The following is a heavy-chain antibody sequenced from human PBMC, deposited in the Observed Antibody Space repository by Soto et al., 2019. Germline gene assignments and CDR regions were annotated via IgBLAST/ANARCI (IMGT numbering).Heavy chain of an antibody. Sequence: SETLSLTCTVSGGSISSGGYYWSWIRQHPGKGLEWIGYIYYSGSTYYNPSLKSRVTISVDTSKNQFSLKLSSVTAADTAVYYCARKVRCSSTSCADAFDIWGQGTMVNVSS. D-gene: IGHD2-2*01. J-gene: IGHJ3*02. V-gene: IGHV4-31*03. CDR1: GGSISSGGYY. CDR2: IYYSGST. CDR3: ARKVRCSSTSCADAFDI.